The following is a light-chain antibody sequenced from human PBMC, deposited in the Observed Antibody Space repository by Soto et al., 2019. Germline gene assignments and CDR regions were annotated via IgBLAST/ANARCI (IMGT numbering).Light chain of an antibody. Sequence: QSVLTQPPSASGSPGQSVTISCTGTSSNFISWYQQHPGKAPKLMIFAVNKLPSGVPDRFSGSKSGNTASLTVSGLQAEDEADYYCSFADAKNVVFGGGTKLTVL. J-gene: IGLJ2*01. CDR2: AVN. V-gene: IGLV2-8*01. CDR1: SSNF. CDR3: SFADAKNVV.